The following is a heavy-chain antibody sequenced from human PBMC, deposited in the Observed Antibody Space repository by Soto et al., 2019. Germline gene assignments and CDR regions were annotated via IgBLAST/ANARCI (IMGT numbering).Heavy chain of an antibody. CDR3: ARVYYDILTGYYAVGYYFDY. J-gene: IGHJ4*02. CDR2: ISGTGGSA. CDR1: VFSFRNYP. D-gene: IGHD3-9*01. Sequence: PGGSLRLSCAASVFSFRNYPMSWVRQAPGKGLEWVSAISGTGGSAYYADSVKGRFTISRDNSKNTLYLQMNSPRADATAVYYCARVYYDILTGYYAVGYYFDYWGQGTPVTVSS. V-gene: IGHV3-23*01.